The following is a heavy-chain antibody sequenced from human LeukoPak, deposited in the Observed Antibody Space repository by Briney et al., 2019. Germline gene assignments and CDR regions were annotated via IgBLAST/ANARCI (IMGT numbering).Heavy chain of an antibody. D-gene: IGHD6-13*01. V-gene: IGHV3-7*01. CDR1: GFTFSSYW. Sequence: GGSLRLSCAASGFTFSSYWMSWVRQAPGKGLEWVANIKQDGSEKYYVDSVKGRFTIPRDNAKNSLYLQMNSLRAEDMAVYYCARTYSSSWYRYFDYWGQGTLVTVSS. CDR3: ARTYSSSWYRYFDY. CDR2: IKQDGSEK. J-gene: IGHJ4*02.